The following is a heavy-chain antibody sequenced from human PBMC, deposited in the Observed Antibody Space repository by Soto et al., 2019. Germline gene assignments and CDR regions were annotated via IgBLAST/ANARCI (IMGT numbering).Heavy chain of an antibody. CDR1: GFTVSSYY. V-gene: IGHV3-53*01. D-gene: IGHD6-13*01. J-gene: IGHJ4*02. CDR3: ARAGFWYSRNDY. Sequence: GGSLRLSCAASGFTVSSYYMSWVRQAPGKGLEWVSIIYGGTTAHYANTVKGRFTISTDNSKNMLYLQMNSLRAEDSAVYFCARAGFWYSRNDYWGRGTLVTVSS. CDR2: IYGGTTA.